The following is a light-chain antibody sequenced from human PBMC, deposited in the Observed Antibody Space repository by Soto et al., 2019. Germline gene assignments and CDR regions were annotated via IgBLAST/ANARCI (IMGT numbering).Light chain of an antibody. J-gene: IGKJ3*01. CDR3: QQTYSPPLT. CDR1: QRVSAF. CDR2: DVS. Sequence: IQMTQSPIALSAPLVYRCTIRCLASQRVSAFLNWYQQKPGETPKLLIFDVSVLESGVPSRFSASGSETDFTLSITSLQPEDFATYYCQQTYSPPLTFGPGTKVDIK. V-gene: IGKV1-39*01.